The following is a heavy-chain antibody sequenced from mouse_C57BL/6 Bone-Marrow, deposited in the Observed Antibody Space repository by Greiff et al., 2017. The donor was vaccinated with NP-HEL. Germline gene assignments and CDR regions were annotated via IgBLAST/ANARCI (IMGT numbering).Heavy chain of an antibody. D-gene: IGHD2-2*01. CDR1: GYSITSGYY. J-gene: IGHJ2*01. Sequence: EVQVVESGPGLVKPSQSLSLTCSVTGYSITSGYYWNWIRQFPGNKLEWMGYISYDGSNNYNPSLKNRISITRDTSKNQFFLKLNSVTTEDTAAYYCASGYDFDYWGQGTTLTVSS. CDR2: ISYDGSN. CDR3: ASGYDFDY. V-gene: IGHV3-6*02.